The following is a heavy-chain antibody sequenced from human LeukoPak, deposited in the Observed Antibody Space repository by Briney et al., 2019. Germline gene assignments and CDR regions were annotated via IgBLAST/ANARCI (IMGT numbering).Heavy chain of an antibody. CDR2: ISSSSSTI. V-gene: IGHV3-48*01. D-gene: IGHD1-7*01. CDR1: GFTFSSYS. CDR3: ARDLNWNYGNFDY. J-gene: IGHJ4*02. Sequence: PGGSLRLSCAASGFTFSSYSMNWVRQAPGKGLEWVSYISSSSSTIYYADSVKGRFTISRDNAKNSLYLQMNSLRAEDTAVYYCARDLNWNYGNFDYWGQGTLVTVSS.